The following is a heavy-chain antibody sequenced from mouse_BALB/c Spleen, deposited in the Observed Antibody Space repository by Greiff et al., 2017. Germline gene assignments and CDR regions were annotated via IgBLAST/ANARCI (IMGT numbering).Heavy chain of an antibody. D-gene: IGHD1-1*01. V-gene: IGHV1S22*01. CDR2: IYPGSGST. CDR3: TRYYGSSRYFDV. Sequence: LQQPGSELVRPGASVKLSCKASGYTFTSYWMHWVKQRPGQGLEWIGNIYPGSGSTNYDEKFKSKATLTVDTSSSTAYMQLSSLTSEDSAVYYCTRYYGSSRYFDVWGAGTTVTVSS. J-gene: IGHJ1*01. CDR1: GYTFTSYW.